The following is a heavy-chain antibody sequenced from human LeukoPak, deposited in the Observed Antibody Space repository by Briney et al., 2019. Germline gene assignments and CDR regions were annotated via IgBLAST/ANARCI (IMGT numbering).Heavy chain of an antibody. J-gene: IGHJ6*02. CDR1: GFILSSYS. V-gene: IGHV3-23*01. CDR3: AKAASSSWPSYYYGMDV. D-gene: IGHD6-13*01. CDR2: ITGSGGNT. Sequence: PGGSLRLSCAASGFILSSYSMSWVRQAPGKGLEWVSVITGSGGNTYYADSVKGRFTISKDNSKNTVYLQMSSLRVDDTAVYYCAKAASSSWPSYYYGMDVWGQGTTVTVSS.